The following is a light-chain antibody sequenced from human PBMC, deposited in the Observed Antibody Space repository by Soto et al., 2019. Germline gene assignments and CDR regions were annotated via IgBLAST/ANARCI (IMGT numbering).Light chain of an antibody. V-gene: IGKV1-5*03. Sequence: DIQMTQSPSTLSASVGDRVTITCRASESITIWLAWYQQKPGKAPKLLIYKASTLESGVPSRFSGRGSGTEFTLTVSSLQPDDFATYYCQQYNSYPWTFGQGTKVDTK. CDR2: KAS. J-gene: IGKJ1*01. CDR1: ESITIW. CDR3: QQYNSYPWT.